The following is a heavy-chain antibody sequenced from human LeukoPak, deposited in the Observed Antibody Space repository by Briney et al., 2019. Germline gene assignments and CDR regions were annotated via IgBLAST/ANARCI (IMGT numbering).Heavy chain of an antibody. CDR2: IKQDGSEK. CDR3: ARALGSGDFDY. CDR1: GFIFSNYW. J-gene: IGHJ4*02. Sequence: GGSLRLSCAASGFIFSNYWMSWVRQAPGKGLEWVANIKQDGSEKYYVDSVKGRFTISRDNAKNSLYLQMNSLRAEDTAVYYCARALGSGDFDYWGQGTLVTVSP. V-gene: IGHV3-7*01. D-gene: IGHD7-27*01.